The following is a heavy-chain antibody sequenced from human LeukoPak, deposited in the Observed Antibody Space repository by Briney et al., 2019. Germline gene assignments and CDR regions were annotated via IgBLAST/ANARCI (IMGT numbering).Heavy chain of an antibody. J-gene: IGHJ4*02. CDR2: ISAYNGNT. V-gene: IGHV1-18*01. CDR1: GYTFTSYG. Sequence: GASVKVSCKASGYTFTSYGISWARQAPGQGLEWMGWISAYNGNTNYAQKLQGRVTMATDTSTSTAYMELRSLRSEDTAVYYCAAPQGGNFWSGYFLDYWGQGTLVTVSS. CDR3: AAPQGGNFWSGYFLDY. D-gene: IGHD3-3*01.